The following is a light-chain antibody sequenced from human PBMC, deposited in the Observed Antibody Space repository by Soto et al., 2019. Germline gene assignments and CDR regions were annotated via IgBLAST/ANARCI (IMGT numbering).Light chain of an antibody. CDR3: QQSYSAPWT. Sequence: DIQMTQSASAMSASVGDRVTITFRASQDISNFLAWFQQKPGNVPKRLIYLASSLQSGVPSRFSGSGSGTEFTLTISSLQPEDCATYYCQQSYSAPWTFGQGTKVDIK. V-gene: IGKV1-17*03. J-gene: IGKJ1*01. CDR2: LAS. CDR1: QDISNF.